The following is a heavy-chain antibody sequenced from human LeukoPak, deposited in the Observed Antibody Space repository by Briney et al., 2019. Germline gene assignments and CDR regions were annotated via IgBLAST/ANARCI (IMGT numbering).Heavy chain of an antibody. CDR3: AGAFSDY. J-gene: IGHJ4*02. CDR1: GGSFSGYY. Sequence: SETLSLTCAVYGGSFSGYYWSWIRQPPGKGLEWIGEINHSGSTNYNPSLKSRVTISVDTSKNQFSLKLSSVTAADTAVYYRAGAFSDYWGQGTLVTVSS. D-gene: IGHD3-16*01. V-gene: IGHV4-34*01. CDR2: INHSGST.